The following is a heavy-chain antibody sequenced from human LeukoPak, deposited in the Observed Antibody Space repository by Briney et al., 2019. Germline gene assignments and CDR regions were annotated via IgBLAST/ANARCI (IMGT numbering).Heavy chain of an antibody. CDR2: IGTAGDT. CDR3: ARGGYCSGGSCEIYYGMDV. Sequence: GGSLRLSCAASGFTFSSYDMHWVRQATGKGLEWVSAIGTAGDTYYPGSVKGRFTISRENAKNSLYLQMNSLRAGDTAVYYCARGGYCSGGSCEIYYGMDVWGQGTTVTVSS. J-gene: IGHJ6*02. V-gene: IGHV3-13*01. CDR1: GFTFSSYD. D-gene: IGHD2-15*01.